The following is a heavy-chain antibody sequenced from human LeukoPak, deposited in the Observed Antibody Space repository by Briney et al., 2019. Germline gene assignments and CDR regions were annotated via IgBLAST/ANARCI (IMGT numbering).Heavy chain of an antibody. Sequence: GASVKVSCKASGGTFSSYAISWVRQAPGQGLEWMGWMNPNSGNTGYAQKFQGRVTMTRNTSISTAYMELSSLRSEDTAVYYCARGGYSSGWYYDYYYGMDVWGQGTTVTVSS. J-gene: IGHJ6*02. CDR2: MNPNSGNT. CDR1: GGTFSSYA. D-gene: IGHD6-19*01. CDR3: ARGGYSSGWYYDYYYGMDV. V-gene: IGHV1-8*02.